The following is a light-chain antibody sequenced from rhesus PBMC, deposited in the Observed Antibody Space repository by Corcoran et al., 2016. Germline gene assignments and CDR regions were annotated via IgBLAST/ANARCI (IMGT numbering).Light chain of an antibody. CDR2: EIF. V-gene: IGKV1-25*01. Sequence: DIQMTQSPSSLSASVGDTVTITCQASQGITKYLTWSQQKPGKATKLLIYEIFTFQSGVPSRFSGRGSGTEFSLTISSLQPEEFGVYYCQQHTSFPLTFGGGTKVEIK. CDR1: QGITKY. J-gene: IGKJ4*01. CDR3: QQHTSFPLT.